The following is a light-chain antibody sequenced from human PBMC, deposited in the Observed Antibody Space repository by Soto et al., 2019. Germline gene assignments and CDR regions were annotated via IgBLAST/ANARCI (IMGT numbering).Light chain of an antibody. CDR2: SAS. CDR1: QGIAKS. V-gene: IGKV1-27*01. Sequence: DIQMTQSPSSLSASVGDRVTITCRASQGIAKSLAWYQQKPGKAPKLLIYSASTLQSGVPSRFSGSGSGTDFTLTISSLQPEDVANYYCQKYNSAPWTFGQGTKVEIK. CDR3: QKYNSAPWT. J-gene: IGKJ1*01.